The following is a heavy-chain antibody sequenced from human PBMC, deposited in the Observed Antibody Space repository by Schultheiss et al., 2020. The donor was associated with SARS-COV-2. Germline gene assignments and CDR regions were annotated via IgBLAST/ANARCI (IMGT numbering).Heavy chain of an antibody. CDR1: GFTFNSYA. V-gene: IGHV3-23*01. D-gene: IGHD4-17*01. CDR2: ISDSGGNT. J-gene: IGHJ4*02. Sequence: GGSLRLSCAASGFTFNSYAMNWVRQAPGKGLEWVSAISDSGGNTYYADSVKGRFTVSRDNSKNTVSLQMSSLRAEDTALYYCARDLTVTTWSAFAYWGQGTLVTVSS. CDR3: ARDLTVTTWSAFAY.